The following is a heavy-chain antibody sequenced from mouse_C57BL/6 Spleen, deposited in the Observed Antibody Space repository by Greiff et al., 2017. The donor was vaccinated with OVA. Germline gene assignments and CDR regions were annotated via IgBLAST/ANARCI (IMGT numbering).Heavy chain of an antibody. J-gene: IGHJ4*01. D-gene: IGHD2-3*01. CDR3: ARVVVTTDYYAMDY. CDR2: INPNNGGT. CDR1: GYTFTDYN. Sequence: VQLQQSGPELVKPGASVKIPCKASGYTFTDYNMDWVKQSHGKSLEWIGDINPNNGGTIYNQKFKGKATLTVDKSSSTAYMELRSLTSEDTAVYYCARVVVTTDYYAMDYWGQGTSVTVSS. V-gene: IGHV1-18*01.